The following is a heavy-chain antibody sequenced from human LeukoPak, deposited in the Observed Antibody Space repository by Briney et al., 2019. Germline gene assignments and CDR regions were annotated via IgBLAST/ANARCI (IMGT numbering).Heavy chain of an antibody. CDR1: GFSLSTSGMC. Sequence: ESGPALVKPTQTLTLTCTFSGFSLSTSGMCVSWIRQPPGKALEWLARIDWDDDKYCSTSLKTRLTISKDTSKNQVVLTMTNMDPVDTATYYCARGIAAAGTVYFQHWGQGTLVTVSS. J-gene: IGHJ1*01. D-gene: IGHD6-13*01. CDR3: ARGIAAAGTVYFQH. V-gene: IGHV2-70*11. CDR2: IDWDDDK.